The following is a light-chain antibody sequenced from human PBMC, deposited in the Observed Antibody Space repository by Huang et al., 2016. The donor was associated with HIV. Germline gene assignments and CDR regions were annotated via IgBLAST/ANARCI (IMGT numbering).Light chain of an antibody. CDR2: GAS. V-gene: IGKV3-20*01. Sequence: EIVLTQSPDTLSLSPGERATVSCRVSQTIKNIYLAWYQQKPGKGPRLLSYGASSSATDIPDRCSGSGSGTDFTLTINRLEPEDCAVYYCQQYDSSQGISFGQGTRLEMK. CDR1: QTIKNIY. CDR3: QQYDSSQGIS. J-gene: IGKJ5*01.